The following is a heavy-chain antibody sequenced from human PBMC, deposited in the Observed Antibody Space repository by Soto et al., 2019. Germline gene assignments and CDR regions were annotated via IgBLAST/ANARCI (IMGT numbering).Heavy chain of an antibody. CDR3: AREGVVAATGRSYAFDI. D-gene: IGHD2-15*01. CDR2: IIPILGIA. J-gene: IGHJ3*02. CDR1: GGTFSSYT. V-gene: IGHV1-69*08. Sequence: QVQLVQSGAEVKKPGSSVKVSCKASGGTFSSYTISWVRLAPGQGLEWMGRIIPILGIANYAQKFQGRVTITANKSTSTDYMELSSLRSEDTAVYYWAREGVVAATGRSYAFDIWGQGTMVTVSS.